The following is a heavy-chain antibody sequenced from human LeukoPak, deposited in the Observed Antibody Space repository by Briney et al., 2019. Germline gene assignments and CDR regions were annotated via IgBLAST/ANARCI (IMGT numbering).Heavy chain of an antibody. CDR2: ISGSGGST. D-gene: IGHD3-22*01. Sequence: HTGASLRLSCAASGFTFSSYAMSWVRQAPGKGLEWVSAISGSGGSTYYADSVKGRFTISRDNSKNTLYLQMNSLRAEDTAVYYCAKDRRYYDSSGYYSYYFDYWGQGTLVTVSS. V-gene: IGHV3-23*01. CDR3: AKDRRYYDSSGYYSYYFDY. CDR1: GFTFSSYA. J-gene: IGHJ4*02.